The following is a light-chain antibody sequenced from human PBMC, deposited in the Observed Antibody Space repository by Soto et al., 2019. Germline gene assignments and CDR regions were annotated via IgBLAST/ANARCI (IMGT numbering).Light chain of an antibody. Sequence: EIVLTQSPGTLSLSPGERATLSCRASQSVSSSYLAWYQQNPGQAPRHLIYGASSRATGIQDRFSGSGSGTEFTLPISRLELEDFAVYYCQQYGSSPYTFGHGTKLEIK. CDR3: QQYGSSPYT. CDR1: QSVSSSY. J-gene: IGKJ2*01. V-gene: IGKV3-20*01. CDR2: GAS.